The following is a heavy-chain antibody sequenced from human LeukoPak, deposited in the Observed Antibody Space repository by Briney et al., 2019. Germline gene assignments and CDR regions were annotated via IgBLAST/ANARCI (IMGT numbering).Heavy chain of an antibody. V-gene: IGHV3-23*01. CDR2: ITGSVGST. CDR3: AKAPYSSSWGIDY. D-gene: IGHD6-13*01. Sequence: GGSLRLSCAASVFTFASNAMSWVRQAPGKGLEWVSSITGSVGSTYYADSVKGRFTISRDISKNTLYLQMNSLRAEDTAVYYCAKAPYSSSWGIDYWGQGTLVTVSS. CDR1: VFTFASNA. J-gene: IGHJ4*02.